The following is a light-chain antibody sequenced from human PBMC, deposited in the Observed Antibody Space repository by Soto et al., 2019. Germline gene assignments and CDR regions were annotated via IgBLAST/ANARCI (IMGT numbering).Light chain of an antibody. CDR2: DVS. CDR1: NSDVGAYNY. V-gene: IGLV2-11*01. CDR3: CSYAGSYTWV. Sequence: QSVLTQPRSVSGSPGQSVTTSCTGTNSDVGAYNYVSWYQQHPGKAPKLMLYDVSRRPSGVPDRFSGSKSGNTASLTISGLQAEEEADYYCCSYAGSYTWVFGGGTKLTVL. J-gene: IGLJ3*02.